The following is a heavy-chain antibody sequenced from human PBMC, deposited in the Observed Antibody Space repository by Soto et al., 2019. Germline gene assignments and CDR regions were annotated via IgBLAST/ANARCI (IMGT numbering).Heavy chain of an antibody. CDR1: GFTFSNSA. CDR3: AADGIYWRS. D-gene: IGHD1-20*01. J-gene: IGHJ5*02. Sequence: SVKVSCKTSGFTFSNSAIQWVRQARGERLEWIGWIVVGTGNAKYAQRFQDRVTITRDMSTGTAFVELRKLRSDDTAVYYCAADGIYWRSWGQGTLVTVS. V-gene: IGHV1-58*02. CDR2: IVVGTGNA.